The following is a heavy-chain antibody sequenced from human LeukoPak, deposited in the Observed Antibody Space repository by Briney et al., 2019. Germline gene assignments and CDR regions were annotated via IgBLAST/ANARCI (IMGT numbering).Heavy chain of an antibody. J-gene: IGHJ4*02. CDR2: ISSGGGYI. CDR3: ARGDETPLGY. V-gene: IGHV3-21*04. Sequence: GGSLRLSCVASGFTFSSYTMHWVRQAPGKGLEWVASISSGGGYILYADSVKGRFTISRDNDKNSLYLQMNSLRAEDTAVYYCARGDETPLGYWGQGTLVTVSS. D-gene: IGHD4-23*01. CDR1: GFTFSSYT.